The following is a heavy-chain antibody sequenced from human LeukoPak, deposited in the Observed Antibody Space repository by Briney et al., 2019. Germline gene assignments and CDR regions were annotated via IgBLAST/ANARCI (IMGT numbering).Heavy chain of an antibody. CDR2: ISWNSYST. V-gene: IGHV3-9*03. J-gene: IGHJ4*02. D-gene: IGHD3-10*01. Sequence: GGSLRLSCVASGFTFDDYAMHWVRQVPGKGLEWVSGISWNSYSTGYADFVRGRFTISRDNAKNSLYLQMNSLRAEDMALYYCVKDIGGSGSYSSFDYWGQGTLVTVSS. CDR1: GFTFDDYA. CDR3: VKDIGGSGSYSSFDY.